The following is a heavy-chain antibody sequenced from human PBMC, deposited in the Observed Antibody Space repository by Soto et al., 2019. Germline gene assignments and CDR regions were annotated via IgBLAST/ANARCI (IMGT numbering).Heavy chain of an antibody. CDR3: APLSVSLSGPYGIHV. CDR1: GYSVSSSDYY. J-gene: IGHJ6*02. Sequence: SETLSLACSVSGYSVSSSDYYWARIRQPPGKGLEWIGSMFYSGLTYYNPSLKSRVTLSVDTSKNQFSVRLNSVTAADTAVYYCAPLSVSLSGPYGIHVWGQGTTVTVSS. CDR2: MFYSGLT. D-gene: IGHD2-15*01. V-gene: IGHV4-39*01.